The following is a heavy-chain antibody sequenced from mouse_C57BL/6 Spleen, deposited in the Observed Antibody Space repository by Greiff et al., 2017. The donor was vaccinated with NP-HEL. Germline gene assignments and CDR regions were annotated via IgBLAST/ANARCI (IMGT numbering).Heavy chain of an antibody. V-gene: IGHV1-22*01. CDR2: INPNNGGT. Sequence: VQLQQSGPELLKPGASVKMSCKASGYTFTDYNMHWVKQSHGKSLEWIGYINPNNGGTSYNQKFKGKATLTVNKSSSTAYMELRSLTSEDSAVYYCARWVIYDGYYVGYFDYWGQGTTLTVSS. CDR1: GYTFTDYN. J-gene: IGHJ2*01. CDR3: ARWVIYDGYYVGYFDY. D-gene: IGHD2-3*01.